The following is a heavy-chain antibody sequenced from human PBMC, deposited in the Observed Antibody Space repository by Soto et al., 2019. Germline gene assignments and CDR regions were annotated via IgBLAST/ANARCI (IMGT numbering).Heavy chain of an antibody. Sequence: SQTLSLTCAISGDSVSSNSAAWNWIRQSPSRGLEWLGRTYYRSKWYNDYAVSVKSRITINPDTSKNQFSLQLNSVTPEDTAVYYCARDRGEYGIAAAGTPYGMDLRGQGTTVTVSS. CDR3: ARDRGEYGIAAAGTPYGMDL. CDR2: TYYRSKWYN. J-gene: IGHJ6*02. D-gene: IGHD6-13*01. V-gene: IGHV6-1*01. CDR1: GDSVSSNSAA.